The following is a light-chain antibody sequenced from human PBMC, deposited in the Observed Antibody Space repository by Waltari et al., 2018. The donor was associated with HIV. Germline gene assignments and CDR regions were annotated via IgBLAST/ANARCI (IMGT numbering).Light chain of an antibody. Sequence: SSELTQPPSVSGSPDPTATISCYENALSKQSDYWYQQKPGEATVVVIYKDTERPSGIPGLSSGNSSGTTVTLTIRGDQAEDEAYYYCQSTDNSEDMIFGGGTKLAVL. J-gene: IGLJ2*01. CDR3: QSTDNSEDMI. CDR1: ALSKQS. V-gene: IGLV3-25*03. CDR2: KDT.